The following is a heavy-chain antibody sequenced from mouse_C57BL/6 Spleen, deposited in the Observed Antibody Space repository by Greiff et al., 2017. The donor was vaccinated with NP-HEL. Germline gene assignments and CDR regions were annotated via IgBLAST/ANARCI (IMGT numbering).Heavy chain of an antibody. Sequence: EVHLVESGGGLVKPGGSLKLSCAASGFTFSDYGMHWVRQAPEKGLEWVAYISSGSSTIYYADTVKGRFTISRDNAKNTLFLQMTSLRSEDTAMYYCERRLRVDYAMDYWGQGTSVTVSS. J-gene: IGHJ4*01. V-gene: IGHV5-17*01. CDR3: ERRLRVDYAMDY. CDR2: ISSGSSTI. CDR1: GFTFSDYG. D-gene: IGHD1-1*01.